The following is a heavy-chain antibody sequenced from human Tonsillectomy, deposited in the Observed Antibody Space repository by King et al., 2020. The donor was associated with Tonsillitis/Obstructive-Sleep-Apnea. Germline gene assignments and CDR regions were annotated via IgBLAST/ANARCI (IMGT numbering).Heavy chain of an antibody. D-gene: IGHD4/OR15-4a*01. J-gene: IGHJ3*02. Sequence: VQLVESGGGLVQPGGSLRLSCAASGFTFSSYWMHWVRQVPGKGLVWVSRIKSDGSTTSYADSVKGRFTISRDNAKNTLYLQMNSLRAEDTAVYYCARAVLGAFDIWGQGTMVTVSS. CDR3: ARAVLGAFDI. V-gene: IGHV3-74*01. CDR1: GFTFSSYW. CDR2: IKSDGSTT.